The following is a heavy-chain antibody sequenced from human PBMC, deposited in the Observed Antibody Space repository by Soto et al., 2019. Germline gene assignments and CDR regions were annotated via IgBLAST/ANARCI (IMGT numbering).Heavy chain of an antibody. J-gene: IGHJ6*02. CDR2: IKSQTDDGTT. D-gene: IGHD2-8*02. Sequence: EVHLVESGGGLVQPGGSLRLSCAASDFSFTHAWLTWVRQAPGRGLEWVGRIKSQTDDGTTAYAAPVTGRFSISRDASKKMLYLQMNGLKSEDTGAYLCTTEAFAGRTRGNQYYAVAVWGQGTAVTFSS. V-gene: IGHV3-15*07. CDR3: TTEAFAGRTRGNQYYAVAV. CDR1: DFSFTHAW.